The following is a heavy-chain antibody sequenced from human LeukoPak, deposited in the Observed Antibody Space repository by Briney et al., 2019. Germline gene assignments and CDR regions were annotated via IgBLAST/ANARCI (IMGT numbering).Heavy chain of an antibody. CDR2: ISSSGFNI. Sequence: GGSLRLSCAVSGFTFSSYEMNWVRQAPGKGLEWVSYISSSGFNIYYADSVKGRFTISRDNAKNSLYLQMNSLRAEDTAVYYCAGQSRLGYCSGGSCYSRPFDLWGQGTLVTVSS. CDR3: AGQSRLGYCSGGSCYSRPFDL. V-gene: IGHV3-48*03. J-gene: IGHJ5*02. D-gene: IGHD2-15*01. CDR1: GFTFSSYE.